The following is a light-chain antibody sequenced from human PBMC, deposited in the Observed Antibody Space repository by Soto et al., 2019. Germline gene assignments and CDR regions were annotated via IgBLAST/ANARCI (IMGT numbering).Light chain of an antibody. J-gene: IGLJ3*02. CDR3: QSYDSSLSVWV. CDR1: SSNLGTYD. CDR2: ANI. V-gene: IGLV1-40*01. Sequence: QLVLTQPPSVSGAPGQRVTISCTGNSSNLGTYDVHWYQQLPGTAPKLLIYANINRPSGVPDRFSGSKSGTSGSLVITGLQAEDEADYYCQSYDSSLSVWVFGGGTKLTVL.